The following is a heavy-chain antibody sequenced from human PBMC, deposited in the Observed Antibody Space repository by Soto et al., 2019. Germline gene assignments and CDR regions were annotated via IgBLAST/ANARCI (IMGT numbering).Heavy chain of an antibody. CDR2: IRSKAYGGTT. J-gene: IGHJ6*02. CDR3: TSTPSYDFWSGYSFGYYYGMDV. Sequence: GGSLRLSCTASGFTFGDYAMSWVRQAPGKGLEWVGFIRSKAYGGTTEYASSVKGRFTISRDDSKSIAYPQMNSLKTEDTAVYYCTSTPSYDFWSGYSFGYYYGMDVWGQGTTVTVSS. CDR1: GFTFGDYA. V-gene: IGHV3-49*04. D-gene: IGHD3-3*01.